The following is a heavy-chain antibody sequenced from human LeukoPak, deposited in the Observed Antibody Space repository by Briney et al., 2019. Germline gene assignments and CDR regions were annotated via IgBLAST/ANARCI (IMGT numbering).Heavy chain of an antibody. CDR3: ATASNDY. CDR2: ISSSKSLI. J-gene: IGHJ4*02. V-gene: IGHV3-48*01. Sequence: GGSLRLSCAASGFTFSSYSMNRVRQAPGKGLEWVSYISSSKSLIYYADSVKGRFTISRDNAKNSLYLQMNSLRAEDTAVYYCATASNDYWGQGTLVTVSS. CDR1: GFTFSSYS.